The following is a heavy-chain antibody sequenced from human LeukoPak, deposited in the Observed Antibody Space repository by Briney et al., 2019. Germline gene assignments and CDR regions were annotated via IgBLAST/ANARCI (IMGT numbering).Heavy chain of an antibody. CDR2: IIPIFGTA. V-gene: IGHV1-69*05. D-gene: IGHD4-17*01. CDR1: GYTFTSYG. Sequence: SVKVSCKASGYTFTSYGISWVRQAPGQGLEWMGRIIPIFGTANYAQKFQGRVTITTDESTSTAYMELSSLRSEDTAVYYCARDSDYASDYWGQGTLVTVSS. CDR3: ARDSDYASDY. J-gene: IGHJ4*02.